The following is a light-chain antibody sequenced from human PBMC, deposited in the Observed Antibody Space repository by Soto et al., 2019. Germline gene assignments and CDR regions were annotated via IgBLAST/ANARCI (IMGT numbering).Light chain of an antibody. CDR3: SSYAGSYTLI. CDR1: NSDVGAYPY. Sequence: QSVLTQPASVSGSPGQSITISCTGTNSDVGAYPYVSWYQQHPGNAPKLLIYEVADRPSGVSDRFSGSKSGNTASLTISALQAEDEAVYYCSSYAGSYTLIFGGGTKLTVL. V-gene: IGLV2-14*03. CDR2: EVA. J-gene: IGLJ2*01.